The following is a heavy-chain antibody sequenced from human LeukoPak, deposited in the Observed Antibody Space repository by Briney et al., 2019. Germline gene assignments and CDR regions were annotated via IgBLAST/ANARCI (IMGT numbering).Heavy chain of an antibody. V-gene: IGHV3-15*01. Sequence: PGGTLRLSCAASGFTFSNYGMIWVRQAPGKGLEWVGRIKSKTDGGTTDYAAPVKGRFSISRGDSKNTLYLQMNSLKTEDTAVYYCTKVSGSYHLDYWGQGTLVTVSS. CDR3: TKVSGSYHLDY. J-gene: IGHJ4*02. CDR2: IKSKTDGGTT. CDR1: GFTFSNYG. D-gene: IGHD1-26*01.